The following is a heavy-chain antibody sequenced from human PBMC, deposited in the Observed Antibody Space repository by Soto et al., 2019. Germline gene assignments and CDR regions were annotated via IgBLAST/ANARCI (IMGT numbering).Heavy chain of an antibody. CDR2: IGVSGISI. CDR3: AKGDYRDFSTIDF. J-gene: IGHJ4*02. D-gene: IGHD4-17*01. V-gene: IGHV3-23*01. Sequence: PGGSLRLSCAASGFTFSNCRMSWVRQAPGKGLEWVSAIGVSGISIYYADSVKGRFTISRDNSKNTLYLHMNTLRAEDTAVYYFAKGDYRDFSTIDFWGQGTLVTVSS. CDR1: GFTFSNCR.